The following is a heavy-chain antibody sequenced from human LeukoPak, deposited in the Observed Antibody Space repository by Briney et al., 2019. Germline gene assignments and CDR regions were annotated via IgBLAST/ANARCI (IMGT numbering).Heavy chain of an antibody. Sequence: SETLSPTCTASGGSISSYYWSWIRQPPGKGLEWIGYIYYSGSTNYNPSLKSRVTISVDTSKNQFSLKLSSVTAADTAVYYCARGGGNYYYYMDVWGKGTTVTVSS. V-gene: IGHV4-59*01. D-gene: IGHD2-15*01. CDR1: GGSISSYY. CDR3: ARGGGNYYYYMDV. J-gene: IGHJ6*03. CDR2: IYYSGST.